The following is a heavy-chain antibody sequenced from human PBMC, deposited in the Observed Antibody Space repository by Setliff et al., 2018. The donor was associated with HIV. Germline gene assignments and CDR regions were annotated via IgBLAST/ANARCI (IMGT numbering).Heavy chain of an antibody. V-gene: IGHV3-30*02. CDR1: GFTFSSYG. CDR3: TRDPPTSGWYFDL. CDR2: IRYDGSEK. J-gene: IGHJ2*01. D-gene: IGHD7-27*01. Sequence: GGSLRLSCPASGFTFSSYGMHWVRQAPGKGLEWVAFIRYDGSEKYYIESVKGRFTISRDNSKKMLYLQMNSLRAEDTAVYYCTRDPPTSGWYFDLWGRGTLVTVSS.